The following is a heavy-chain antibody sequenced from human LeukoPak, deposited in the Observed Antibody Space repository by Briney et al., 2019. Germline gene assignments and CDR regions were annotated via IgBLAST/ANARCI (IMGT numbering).Heavy chain of an antibody. CDR2: ISSSGTYV. CDR1: GFTFSNYA. V-gene: IGHV3-21*01. CDR3: ARASSKQLAGYLPDGFDI. Sequence: GGSLRLSCATSGFTFSNYALNWVRQAPGKGLEWVSSISSSGTYVYYADSVKGRFTISRDNAKNSLSLQMNSLRADDAAVYYCARASSKQLAGYLPDGFDIWGQGTMVTVSS. D-gene: IGHD3-9*01. J-gene: IGHJ3*02.